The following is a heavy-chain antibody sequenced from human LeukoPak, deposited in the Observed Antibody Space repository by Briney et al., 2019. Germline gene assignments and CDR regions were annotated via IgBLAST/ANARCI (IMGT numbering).Heavy chain of an antibody. V-gene: IGHV1-2*02. Sequence: ASVKVSCKASGYTFTGYYMHWVRQAPGQGLECMGWINPNSGGTNYAQKFQGRVTMTRDTSISTAYMELSRLRSDDTAVYYCARSQTRMAWFGFAILAYWGQGTLVTVSS. CDR1: GYTFTGYY. J-gene: IGHJ4*02. D-gene: IGHD3-3*01. CDR2: INPNSGGT. CDR3: ARSQTRMAWFGFAILAY.